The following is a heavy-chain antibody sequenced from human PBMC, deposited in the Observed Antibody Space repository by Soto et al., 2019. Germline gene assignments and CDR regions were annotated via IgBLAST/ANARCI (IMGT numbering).Heavy chain of an antibody. CDR3: AREGLAYCGGDCYSTGGEGYFDL. D-gene: IGHD2-21*02. Sequence: QVQLQESGPGLVKPSQTLSLTCTVSGGSISSGDYYWSWIRQHPGKGLEWIGYIYYSGSTYYNPSLKSRVTISVGTSKNQFSLKPNSVTAADTAVYYCAREGLAYCGGDCYSTGGEGYFDLWGRGTLVTVSS. J-gene: IGHJ2*01. CDR2: IYYSGST. V-gene: IGHV4-31*03. CDR1: GGSISSGDYY.